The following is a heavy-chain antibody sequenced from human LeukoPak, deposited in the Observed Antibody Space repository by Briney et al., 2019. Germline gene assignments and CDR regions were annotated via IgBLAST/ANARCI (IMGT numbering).Heavy chain of an antibody. V-gene: IGHV1-2*02. D-gene: IGHD5-12*01. CDR1: EYSFVGYY. Sequence: GASVKVSCKASEYSFVGYYLHWVRQAPGQGLEWMSWIDPYTGNTHYAQKFQGRLTVTRDTSISTTYVELSWLTSDDTAMYYCAREYSASEHWGQGTLVTVSS. CDR2: IDPYTGNT. J-gene: IGHJ1*01. CDR3: AREYSASEH.